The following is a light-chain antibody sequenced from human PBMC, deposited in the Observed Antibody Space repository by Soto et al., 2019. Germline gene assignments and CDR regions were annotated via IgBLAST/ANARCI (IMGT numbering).Light chain of an antibody. J-gene: IGLJ2*01. CDR1: SGDIGDYKY. Sequence: QSVLTQPASVSRSPGQSITISCTGSSGDIGDYKYVSWYKQHPGKAPKLMIYDVSNRPSGVSNRFSGSKSGNTASLTISGLQAEDEADYYCSSYTSTNFVIFGGGTKLTVL. CDR2: DVS. CDR3: SSYTSTNFVI. V-gene: IGLV2-14*03.